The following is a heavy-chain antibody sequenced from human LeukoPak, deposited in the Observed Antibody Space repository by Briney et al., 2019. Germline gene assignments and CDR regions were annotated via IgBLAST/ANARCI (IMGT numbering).Heavy chain of an antibody. J-gene: IGHJ3*02. Sequence: PGGSLRLSCAASGFTFSSYWMSWVRQAPGKGLVWVSRIYSDGSRTNYADSVKGRFTISGDNAKNTLYLQMNSLRAEDTAVYYCARSGRGGAFDIWGQGTMVTVSS. V-gene: IGHV3-74*01. CDR3: ARSGRGGAFDI. CDR1: GFTFSSYW. CDR2: IYSDGSRT. D-gene: IGHD1-26*01.